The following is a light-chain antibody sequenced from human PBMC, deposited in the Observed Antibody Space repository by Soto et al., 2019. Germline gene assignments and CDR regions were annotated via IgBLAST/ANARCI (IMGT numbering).Light chain of an antibody. V-gene: IGKV1-5*01. Sequence: DIQMTQSPSTLSASVGDRVTITCRASQSISSWLAWYQQKPGKAPKLLIYDASSLESGVPSMFSGSGARTDFTLTITHLQSEDFATDYCQHYLNYPITFGQGTRLEIK. CDR3: QHYLNYPIT. CDR1: QSISSW. CDR2: DAS. J-gene: IGKJ5*01.